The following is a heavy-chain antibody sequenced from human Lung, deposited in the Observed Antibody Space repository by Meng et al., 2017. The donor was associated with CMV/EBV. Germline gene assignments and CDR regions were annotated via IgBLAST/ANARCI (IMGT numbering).Heavy chain of an antibody. Sequence: GGSLRLSCAASGFTFSRYWMGWVRQVPGKGLEWVANIKQDGSEKYYVDSVMGRFTIARDNAKNTLCLKMNSLRADDTAVYYCVKGGTQDLDYWGQGTLVTVSS. CDR3: VKGGTQDLDY. CDR2: IKQDGSEK. CDR1: GFTFSRYW. V-gene: IGHV3-7*01. D-gene: IGHD1-26*01. J-gene: IGHJ4*01.